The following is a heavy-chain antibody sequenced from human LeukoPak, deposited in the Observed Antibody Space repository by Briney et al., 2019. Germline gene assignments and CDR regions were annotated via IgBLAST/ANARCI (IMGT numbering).Heavy chain of an antibody. Sequence: SQTLSLTCAISGDSVSSNDAAWNWIRQSPSRGLGWLGRTFYRSKWYNDYAVSVRSRITINPDTSKNQFSLQLDSVTPEDTAMYYCAREGTMVRGVMNHFDFWGQGTLVTVSS. CDR3: AREGTMVRGVMNHFDF. V-gene: IGHV6-1*01. CDR1: GDSVSSNDAA. CDR2: TFYRSKWYN. D-gene: IGHD3-10*01. J-gene: IGHJ4*02.